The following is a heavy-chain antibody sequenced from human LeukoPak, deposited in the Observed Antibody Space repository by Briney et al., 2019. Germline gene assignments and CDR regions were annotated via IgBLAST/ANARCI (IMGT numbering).Heavy chain of an antibody. D-gene: IGHD3-9*01. CDR2: IYSGGST. Sequence: GGSLRLSCAASGFTVSSNYMSWVRQAPGKGLEWVSVIYSGGSTYYADSVKGRFTISRDNAKQSLYLQMNSLRAEDTAVYYCARVTLTGYYAFDYWGQGTLVTVSS. CDR3: ARVTLTGYYAFDY. CDR1: GFTVSSNY. J-gene: IGHJ4*02. V-gene: IGHV3-66*01.